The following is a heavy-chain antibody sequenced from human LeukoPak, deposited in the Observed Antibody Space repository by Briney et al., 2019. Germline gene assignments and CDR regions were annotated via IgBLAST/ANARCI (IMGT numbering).Heavy chain of an antibody. CDR2: INPNSGGT. CDR3: ARDYDLWSGYYIDY. D-gene: IGHD3-3*01. J-gene: IGHJ4*02. Sequence: ASVKVSCKGSGYTFTGYYMHSVRQAPGQGLEWMGWINPNSGGTNYAQKFQGRVTLTRDTSISTAYMELSRLRSDDTAVYYCARDYDLWSGYYIDYWGQGTLVTVSS. V-gene: IGHV1-2*02. CDR1: GYTFTGYY.